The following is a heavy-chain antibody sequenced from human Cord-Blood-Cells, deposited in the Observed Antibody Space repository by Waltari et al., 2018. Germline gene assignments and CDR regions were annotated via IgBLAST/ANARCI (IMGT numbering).Heavy chain of an antibody. CDR1: GFSLRTSGMR. V-gene: IGHV2-70*04. Sequence: QVTLKESGPALVKPTQTLTLTCTFSGFSLRTSGMRVSWIRQPPGKALEWLARIDWDDDKFYSTSLKTRLTISKDTSKYQVVLTMTNMDPVDTATYYCARTYYSNYPFDYWGQGTLVTVSS. CDR2: IDWDDDK. CDR3: ARTYYSNYPFDY. D-gene: IGHD4-4*01. J-gene: IGHJ4*02.